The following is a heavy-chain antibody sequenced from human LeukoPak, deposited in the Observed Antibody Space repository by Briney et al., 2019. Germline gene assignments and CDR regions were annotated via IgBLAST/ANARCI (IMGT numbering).Heavy chain of an antibody. CDR1: GGSISSSSYY. CDR3: ARSSLLRYFDWSEKGYNWFDP. Sequence: SETLSLTCTVSGGSISSSSYYWGWIRQPPGKGLEWIGSIYYSGSTYYNPSLKSRVTISVDTSKNQFSLKLSSVTAADTAVYYCARSSLLRYFDWSEKGYNWFDPWGQGTLVTVSS. J-gene: IGHJ5*02. CDR2: IYYSGST. D-gene: IGHD3-9*01. V-gene: IGHV4-39*07.